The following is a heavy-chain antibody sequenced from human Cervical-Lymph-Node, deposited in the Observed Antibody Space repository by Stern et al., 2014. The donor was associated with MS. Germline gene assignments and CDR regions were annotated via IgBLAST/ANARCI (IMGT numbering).Heavy chain of an antibody. CDR2: IIPFLDIA. Sequence: QVQLVESGAEVKKPGSSVKVSCKASGATFSNYAISWVRQAPGQGLEWMGRIIPFLDIANYAQKFQGRVTITADKSTSTAYMELSSLRSEDTAVYYCATGGGDSSGWYRYYFDYWGQGTLVTVSS. V-gene: IGHV1-69*09. J-gene: IGHJ4*02. CDR3: ATGGGDSSGWYRYYFDY. CDR1: GATFSNYA. D-gene: IGHD6-19*01.